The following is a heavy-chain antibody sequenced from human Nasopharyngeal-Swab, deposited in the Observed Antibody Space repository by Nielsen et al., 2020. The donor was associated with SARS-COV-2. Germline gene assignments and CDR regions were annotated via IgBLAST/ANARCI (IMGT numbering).Heavy chain of an antibody. CDR1: GYTFTNYA. V-gene: IGHV7-4-1*02. Sequence: ASVKVSCKTSGYTFTNYAMNWVRQAPGQGLEWMGWINTNTGNPMYAHGFTGRFVFSLDTSVSTAYLQISSLKAEDTAVYYCARDLVGLGYYWGQGTLVTVSS. D-gene: IGHD2-2*01. CDR2: INTNTGNP. J-gene: IGHJ4*02. CDR3: ARDLVGLGYY.